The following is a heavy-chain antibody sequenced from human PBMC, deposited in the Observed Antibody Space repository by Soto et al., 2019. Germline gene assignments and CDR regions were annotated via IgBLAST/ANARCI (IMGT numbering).Heavy chain of an antibody. V-gene: IGHV1-69*13. D-gene: IGHD3-22*01. CDR1: GGTFSSYA. Sequence: GASVKVSCKASGGTFSSYAISWVRQAPGQGLEWMGGIIPIFGTANYAQKFQGRVTITADESTSTAYMELSSLISEDTAVYYFARESTYYYDSSGYYYFDYWGQGTLVTVSS. CDR3: ARESTYYYDSSGYYYFDY. J-gene: IGHJ4*02. CDR2: IIPIFGTA.